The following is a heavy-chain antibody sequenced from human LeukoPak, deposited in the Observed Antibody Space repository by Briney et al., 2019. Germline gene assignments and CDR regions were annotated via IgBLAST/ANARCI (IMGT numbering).Heavy chain of an antibody. CDR2: IYTSGST. V-gene: IGHV4-4*07. J-gene: IGHJ5*02. D-gene: IGHD3-22*01. CDR1: GGSISSYY. CDR3: ATLLVITTVDWFDP. Sequence: ASETLSLTCTVSGGSISSYYWSWIRQPAGKGLEWIGRIYTSGSTNYNPSLKSRVTMSVDTSKNQFSLKLTSVTAADTAVDYFATLLVITTVDWFDPWGQGTLVTVSS.